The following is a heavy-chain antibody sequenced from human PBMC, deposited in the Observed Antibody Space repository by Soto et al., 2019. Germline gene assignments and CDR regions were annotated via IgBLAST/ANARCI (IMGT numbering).Heavy chain of an antibody. V-gene: IGHV3-23*01. CDR1: GVTFSSYA. D-gene: IGHD6-6*01. Sequence: QPGGSLELSCAASGVTFSSYAMSWVRQAPGKGLEWVSAISGSGGSTYYADSVKGPFTISRDNSKNTLYLQMNSLRAEDTAVYSCAKAVDSSSHGVDVWGQGTTVTVSS. CDR2: ISGSGGST. J-gene: IGHJ6*02. CDR3: AKAVDSSSHGVDV.